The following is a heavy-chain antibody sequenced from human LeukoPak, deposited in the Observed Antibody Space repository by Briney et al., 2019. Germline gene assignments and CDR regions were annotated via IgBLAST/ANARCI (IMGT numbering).Heavy chain of an antibody. Sequence: GGSLRLSCAASGFTFSSYWISWVRQAPGKGLEWVSSISSSSSYIYYADSVKGRFTISRDNAKNSLYLQMNSLRAEDTAVYYCARDRKYCSGGSCYWYFDYWGQGTLVTVSS. CDR3: ARDRKYCSGGSCYWYFDY. D-gene: IGHD2-15*01. J-gene: IGHJ4*02. CDR2: ISSSSSYI. V-gene: IGHV3-21*01. CDR1: GFTFSSYW.